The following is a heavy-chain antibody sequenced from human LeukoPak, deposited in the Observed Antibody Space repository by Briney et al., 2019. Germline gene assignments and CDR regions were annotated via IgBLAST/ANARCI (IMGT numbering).Heavy chain of an antibody. D-gene: IGHD3-22*01. CDR2: ISGSGGST. Sequence: GGSLRLSCAASGFTFSSYVMSWVRQAPGKGLEWVSAISGSGGSTYYADSVKGRFTISRDNSKNTLYLQMNSLRAEDTAVYYCARDWGSSGYYDAIDHWGQGTLVTVSS. J-gene: IGHJ4*02. CDR1: GFTFSSYV. V-gene: IGHV3-23*01. CDR3: ARDWGSSGYYDAIDH.